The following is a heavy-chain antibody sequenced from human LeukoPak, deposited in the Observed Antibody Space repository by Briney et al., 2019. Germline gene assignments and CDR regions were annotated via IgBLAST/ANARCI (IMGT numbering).Heavy chain of an antibody. CDR3: SRVLPPYYDSSGYRDDAFDI. J-gene: IGHJ3*02. D-gene: IGHD3-22*01. V-gene: IGHV4-59*01. CDR2: IYYSGGT. Sequence: SETLSLTCTVPGGSISSYFWSSIRQPPGKGLGRIGYIYYSGGTNYNPSLKSRVTLSADTSTHPFSLKWTCVPSAATALFYFSRVLPPYYDSSGYRDDAFDIWGPGTMVTASS. CDR1: GGSISSYF.